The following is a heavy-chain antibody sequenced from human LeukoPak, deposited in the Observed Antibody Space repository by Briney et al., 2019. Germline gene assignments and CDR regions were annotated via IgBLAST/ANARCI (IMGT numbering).Heavy chain of an antibody. CDR1: GGSISSSSYY. V-gene: IGHV4-39*01. D-gene: IGHD3-3*01. J-gene: IGHJ4*02. CDR2: IDYTGNT. CDR3: ARPSIFPRYFGY. Sequence: SSETLSLTCTVSGGSISSSSYYWGWIRQTPGKGLEWIGSIDYTGNTSYNPSLKSRVTISVDTSKNQFSLKLSSVTAADTAVYYCARPSIFPRYFGYWGQGTLVTVSS.